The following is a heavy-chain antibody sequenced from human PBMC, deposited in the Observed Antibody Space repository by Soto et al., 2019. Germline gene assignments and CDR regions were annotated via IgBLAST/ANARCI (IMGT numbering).Heavy chain of an antibody. J-gene: IGHJ6*02. Sequence: SETLSLTCAVSGGSISGSYYYWGWLRQSPGKGPEWIGSVFYTGFTSYNPSLESRVSVSVDTSKNQFSLKVSGVSAADTAVYYCARGGSKDFWSGYWRPYYGMDVWGQGTTVTVSS. V-gene: IGHV4-39*01. CDR2: VFYTGFT. CDR1: GGSISGSYYY. CDR3: ARGGSKDFWSGYWRPYYGMDV. D-gene: IGHD3-3*01.